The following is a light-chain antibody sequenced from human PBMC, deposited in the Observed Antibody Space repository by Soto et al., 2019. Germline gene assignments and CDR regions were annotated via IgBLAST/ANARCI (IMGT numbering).Light chain of an antibody. J-gene: IGKJ1*01. V-gene: IGKV3-20*01. CDR1: QSVSSSY. CDR3: QQYGSSPT. Sequence: EIVLTQSPGTLSLSPGERATLSCRASQSVSSSYLAWYQQKPGQAPRLRIYGASSRATGIPDRFSGSRSGTDFTHTISRLEPEDFAAYYCQQYGSSPTFGQGTEVEIK. CDR2: GAS.